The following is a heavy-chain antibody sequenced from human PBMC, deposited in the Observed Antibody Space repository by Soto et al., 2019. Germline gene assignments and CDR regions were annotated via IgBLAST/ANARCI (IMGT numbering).Heavy chain of an antibody. D-gene: IGHD3-22*01. J-gene: IGHJ4*02. CDR2: MSTNNGNT. CDR3: ARGPTDYYDNSANYFLDY. CDR1: GYTFTSYD. V-gene: IGHV1-18*01. Sequence: ASVKVSCKASGYTFTSYDINWVRQATGQGLEWMGWMSTNNGNTRYAERLQGRVTMTTDTPTNTAYMELRNLRSDDTAVYYCARGPTDYYDNSANYFLDYWGQGTLVTVSS.